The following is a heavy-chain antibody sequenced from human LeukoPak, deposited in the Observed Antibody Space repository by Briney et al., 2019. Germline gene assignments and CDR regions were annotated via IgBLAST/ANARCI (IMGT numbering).Heavy chain of an antibody. V-gene: IGHV3-48*03. CDR2: ISSSGSII. Sequence: GGSLTLSCVASGFTFSSYEMHWVRQAPGKGLEWLSYISSSGSIIYADSVKGRFTVSRDNVKDSMYLQMNSLRGEDTAVYYCAREFRYCSGTSCPGTFDIWGQGTMVTVSS. D-gene: IGHD2-2*01. CDR1: GFTFSSYE. CDR3: AREFRYCSGTSCPGTFDI. J-gene: IGHJ3*02.